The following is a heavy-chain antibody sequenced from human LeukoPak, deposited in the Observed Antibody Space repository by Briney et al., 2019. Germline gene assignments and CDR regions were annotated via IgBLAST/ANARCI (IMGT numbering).Heavy chain of an antibody. J-gene: IGHJ3*02. CDR1: GCSISSSSYY. V-gene: IGHV4-39*07. Sequence: SETLSLTCTVSGCSISSSSYYWGWIRQPPGKGLEWIGSFYYSGSYYYNPPHNSLVTISVDTSKNQFSLKLSSVTAADTAVYYCARDLDDFGAFDISGQRKMVTVSS. CDR2: FYYSGSY. D-gene: IGHD3-3*01. CDR3: ARDLDDFGAFDI.